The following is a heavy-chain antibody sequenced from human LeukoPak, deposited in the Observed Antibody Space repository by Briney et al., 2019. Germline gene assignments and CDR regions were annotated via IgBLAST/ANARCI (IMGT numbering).Heavy chain of an antibody. D-gene: IGHD6-13*01. J-gene: IGHJ4*02. Sequence: PSETLSLTCTVSGGSISSSNYYWGWIRQPPGKGLEWIGSIYYSGSTYYNPSLKSRVTISVDTSKNQFSLKLSSVTAADTAVYYCATRWGGQQLPDYFDYWGQGTLVTVSS. CDR1: GGSISSSNYY. CDR3: ATRWGGQQLPDYFDY. V-gene: IGHV4-39*01. CDR2: IYYSGST.